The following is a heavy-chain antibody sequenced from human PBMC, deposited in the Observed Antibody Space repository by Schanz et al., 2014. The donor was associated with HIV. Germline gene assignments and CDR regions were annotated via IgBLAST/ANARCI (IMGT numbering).Heavy chain of an antibody. J-gene: IGHJ6*02. CDR3: AKDRNYYESKYRGKGNYYYYYGMDV. V-gene: IGHV3-30*18. D-gene: IGHD3-22*01. Sequence: QVQLVESGGGVVQPGRSLRLSCAASGFTFDSYGMHWVRQAPGKGLEWVAVISYDGRNKYYADSVKGRFTISRDNSKNTLYLQVKSLRAEDAAVYYCAKDRNYYESKYRGKGNYYYYYGMDVWGQGTTVTVSS. CDR1: GFTFDSYG. CDR2: ISYDGRNK.